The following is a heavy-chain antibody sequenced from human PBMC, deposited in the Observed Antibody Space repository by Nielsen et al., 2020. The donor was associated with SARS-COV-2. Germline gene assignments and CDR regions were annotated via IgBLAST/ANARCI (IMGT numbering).Heavy chain of an antibody. Sequence: SETLSLTCAVSGGSISSSNWWSWVRQPPGKGLEWIGEIYHSGSTNYNPSLKSRVTISVDKSKNQFSLKLSSVTAADTAVYYCASLGYCTNGVCYTGFDYWGQGTLVTVSS. V-gene: IGHV4-4*02. CDR1: GGSISSSNW. J-gene: IGHJ4*02. D-gene: IGHD2-8*01. CDR2: IYHSGST. CDR3: ASLGYCTNGVCYTGFDY.